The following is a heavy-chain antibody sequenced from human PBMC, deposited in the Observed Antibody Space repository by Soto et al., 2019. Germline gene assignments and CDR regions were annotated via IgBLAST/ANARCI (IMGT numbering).Heavy chain of an antibody. V-gene: IGHV5-51*01. Sequence: GESLKISCQGSGYRFSSYWIGWVRQMPGKGLEWMGIIYPGDSDTKYSPSFQGQVTISVDKSISTAFLQWSSLKASDTAMYYCARHRGPHYYYYGMDVWGQGTTVTVSS. J-gene: IGHJ6*02. CDR2: IYPGDSDT. CDR1: GYRFSSYW. CDR3: ARHRGPHYYYYGMDV.